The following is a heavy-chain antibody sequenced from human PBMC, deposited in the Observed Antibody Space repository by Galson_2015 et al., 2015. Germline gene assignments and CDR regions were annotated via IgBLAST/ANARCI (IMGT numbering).Heavy chain of an antibody. CDR2: INPSGGST. V-gene: IGHV1-46*01. Sequence: RQAPGQGLEWMGIINPSGGSTSYAQKFQGRVTMTRDTSTSTVYMELSSLRSEDTAVYYCAGGTIFGVDGGMDVWGQGTTVTVSS. CDR3: AGGTIFGVDGGMDV. D-gene: IGHD3-3*01. J-gene: IGHJ6*02.